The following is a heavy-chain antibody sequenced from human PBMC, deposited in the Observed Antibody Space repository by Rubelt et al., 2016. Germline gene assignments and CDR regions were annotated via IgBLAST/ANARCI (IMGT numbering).Heavy chain of an antibody. CDR1: GGSFSGYY. J-gene: IGHJ5*02. V-gene: IGHV4-34*01. CDR2: INHSGTT. D-gene: IGHD5-12*01. CDR3: ARDRASGSLTAWFDP. Sequence: QVQLQQWGAGLLKPSETLSLTCAVFGGSFSGYYWSWIRQPPGKGLEWIGEINHSGTTNYNPSLKSRVTISVDTSKNQFSLGLTSVTAADTAVDYCARDRASGSLTAWFDPWGQGTLVTVSS.